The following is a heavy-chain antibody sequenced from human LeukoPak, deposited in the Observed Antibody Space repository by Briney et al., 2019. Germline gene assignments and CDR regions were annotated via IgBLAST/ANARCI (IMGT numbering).Heavy chain of an antibody. Sequence: SETLSLTCTVSGGSISRYYYWTWIRQPPGKALEWIGYMYKTGSTTYNYNPSLKSRVTISVDTSKNQFSLKLSSVTAADTAVYYCARGTSGSYGFPTWFDPWGQGTLVTVPS. CDR2: MYKTGST. CDR3: ARGTSGSYGFPTWFDP. CDR1: GGSISRYY. V-gene: IGHV4-59*01. J-gene: IGHJ5*02. D-gene: IGHD3-10*01.